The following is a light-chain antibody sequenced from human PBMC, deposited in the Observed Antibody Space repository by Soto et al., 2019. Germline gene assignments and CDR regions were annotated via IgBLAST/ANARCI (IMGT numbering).Light chain of an antibody. J-gene: IGKJ2*01. CDR2: GAS. Sequence: DIVLTQSPGTLSLSPGERATLSCRASQSVSSTYLAWYQQKSVQAPRLLIYGASSRATGIPDRFSGSGSRTDFTLTISRLEPEDCAVSYCQQYGSSPYTFGKGAKLEIK. CDR3: QQYGSSPYT. CDR1: QSVSSTY. V-gene: IGKV3-20*01.